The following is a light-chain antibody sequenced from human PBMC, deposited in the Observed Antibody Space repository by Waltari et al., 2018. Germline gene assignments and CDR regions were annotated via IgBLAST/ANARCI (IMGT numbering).Light chain of an antibody. CDR1: SDSVSTTFY. J-gene: IGLJ3*02. CDR3: ALYMGGGIWA. Sequence: QTVVTQEPSLSVSPGGTVTLTCCLTSDSVSTTFYPNWFQQTPGQAPRTLICTTDARSSVVPDRFSASILGNKAALTITGAQADDEAYYYCALYMGGGIWAFGGGTKLTVL. CDR2: TTD. V-gene: IGLV8-61*01.